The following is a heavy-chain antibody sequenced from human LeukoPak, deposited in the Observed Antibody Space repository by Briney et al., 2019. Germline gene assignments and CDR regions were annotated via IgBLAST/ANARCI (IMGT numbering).Heavy chain of an antibody. CDR3: AKASRDIPAAGPSGYYFDY. J-gene: IGHJ4*02. CDR1: GFTFSSYD. CDR2: ISGSGGST. Sequence: GGTLRLSCAASGFTFSSYDMSWVRQAPGKGLEWVSAISGSGGSTYYADSVKGRFTISRDNSKNTLYLQMNSLRAEDTAIYYCAKASRDIPAAGPSGYYFDYWGQGTLVTVSS. D-gene: IGHD6-13*01. V-gene: IGHV3-23*01.